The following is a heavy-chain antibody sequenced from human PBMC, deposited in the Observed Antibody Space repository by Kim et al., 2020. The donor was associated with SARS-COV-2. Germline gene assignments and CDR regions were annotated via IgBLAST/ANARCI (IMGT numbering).Heavy chain of an antibody. Sequence: GGSLRLSCAASGFTFSSYSMNWVRQAPGKGLEWVSSISSSSSYIYYADSVKGRFTISRDNAKNSLYLQMNSLRAEDTAVYYCARKPVPYYYYYGMDVWGQGTTVTVSS. CDR2: ISSSSSYI. CDR3: ARKPVPYYYYYGMDV. D-gene: IGHD2-2*01. V-gene: IGHV3-21*01. CDR1: GFTFSSYS. J-gene: IGHJ6*02.